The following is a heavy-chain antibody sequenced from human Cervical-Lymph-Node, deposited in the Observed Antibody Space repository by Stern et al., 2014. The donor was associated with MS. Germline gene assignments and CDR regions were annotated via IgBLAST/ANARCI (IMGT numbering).Heavy chain of an antibody. J-gene: IGHJ4*02. Sequence: QVQLGQSGAEVKKPGASVKVSCKASGYTFNGYYIHWLRQAPGQGPEWMGRIHPNSGGTNYAQKFQGRVNMTRDMSITTAYMEVSRLTSDDSAVYYCARELFDFGTTPPDSWGQGTLVTVSS. CDR1: GYTFNGYY. V-gene: IGHV1-2*06. CDR3: ARELFDFGTTPPDS. CDR2: IHPNSGGT. D-gene: IGHD1-14*01.